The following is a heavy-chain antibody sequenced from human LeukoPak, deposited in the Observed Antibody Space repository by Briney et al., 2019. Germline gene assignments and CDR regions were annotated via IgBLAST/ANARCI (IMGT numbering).Heavy chain of an antibody. CDR2: IYPGDSDT. CDR3: AISPDPDCSSTSCYYGMDV. Sequence: GESLKISCKGSGYSFTNYWIGWVRQMPGKGLEWMGIIYPGDSDTRYSPSFQGQVTISADKSISTAYLQWSSLKASDTAMYYCAISPDPDCSSTSCYYGMDVWGQGTTVTVSS. V-gene: IGHV5-51*01. D-gene: IGHD2-2*01. J-gene: IGHJ6*02. CDR1: GYSFTNYW.